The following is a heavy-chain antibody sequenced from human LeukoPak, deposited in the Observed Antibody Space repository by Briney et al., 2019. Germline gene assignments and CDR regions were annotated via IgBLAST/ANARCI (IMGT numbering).Heavy chain of an antibody. CDR1: GFTFSNYA. D-gene: IGHD6-13*01. J-gene: IGHJ3*02. CDR3: AKAGWYSSKSYATYDDAIDI. V-gene: IGHV3-33*06. Sequence: PGGSLRLSCAASGFTFSNYAMHWVRQAPGKGLECVALIWYDGSNEFYADSVKGRFTISRDNSKNTLYLQMNSLRAEDTALYYCAKAGWYSSKSYATYDDAIDIWGQGTLVTVSS. CDR2: IWYDGSNE.